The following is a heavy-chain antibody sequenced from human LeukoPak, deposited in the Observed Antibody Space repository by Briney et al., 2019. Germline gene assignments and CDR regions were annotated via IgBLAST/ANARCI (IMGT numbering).Heavy chain of an antibody. CDR3: ATAGGTTVGASRTLWYFDY. CDR1: GGTFSSYA. J-gene: IGHJ4*02. D-gene: IGHD1-26*01. Sequence: ASVKVSCKASGGTFSSYAISWVRQAPGQGLEWMGGIIPIFGTANYAQKFQGRVTMTEDTSTDTAYMELSSLRSEDTAVYYCATAGGTTVGASRTLWYFDYWGQGTLVTVSS. CDR2: IIPIFGTA. V-gene: IGHV1-69*06.